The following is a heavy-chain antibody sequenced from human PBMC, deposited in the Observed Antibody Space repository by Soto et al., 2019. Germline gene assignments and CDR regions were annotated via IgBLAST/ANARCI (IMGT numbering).Heavy chain of an antibody. CDR3: SRQTGGVAAPSDAFDI. CDR2: IYYSGST. J-gene: IGHJ3*02. CDR1: GGSISSGGYY. V-gene: IGHV4-31*02. Sequence: PSETLSLTCTVSGGSISSGGYYWSWIRQHPGKGLEWIGYIYYSGSTYYKPSLKSRVTISVDTSNNQFSLKLSSVTAADTAVYYCSRQTGGVAAPSDAFDIWGQGTMVTVSS. D-gene: IGHD6-6*01.